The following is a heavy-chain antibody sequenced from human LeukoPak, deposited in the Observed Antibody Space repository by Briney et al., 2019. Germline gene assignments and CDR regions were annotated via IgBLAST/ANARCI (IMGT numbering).Heavy chain of an antibody. Sequence: PGGSLRLSCAASGFTFSSYWMHWVRQVPGKGLVWVSRINSDGSSTSYADSVKGRFTISRDNAKNTLYLQMNSLRAEDTAVYYCARDWNDYYYYGMDVWGQGTTVTVSS. D-gene: IGHD1-1*01. V-gene: IGHV3-74*01. CDR3: ARDWNDYYYYGMDV. CDR1: GFTFSSYW. CDR2: INSDGSST. J-gene: IGHJ6*02.